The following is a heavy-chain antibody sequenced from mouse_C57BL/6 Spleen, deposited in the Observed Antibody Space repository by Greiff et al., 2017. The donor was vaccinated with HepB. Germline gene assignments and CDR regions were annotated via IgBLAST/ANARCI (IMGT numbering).Heavy chain of an antibody. CDR3: ARRNYGSSTEAWFAY. D-gene: IGHD1-1*01. Sequence: EVQLVESGGGLVKPGGSLKLSCAASGFTFSSYTMSWVRQTPEKRLEWVATISGGGGNTYYPDSVKGRFTISRDNAKNTLYLQMSSLRSEDTALYYCARRNYGSSTEAWFAYWGQGTLVTVSA. CDR2: ISGGGGNT. J-gene: IGHJ3*01. V-gene: IGHV5-9*01. CDR1: GFTFSSYT.